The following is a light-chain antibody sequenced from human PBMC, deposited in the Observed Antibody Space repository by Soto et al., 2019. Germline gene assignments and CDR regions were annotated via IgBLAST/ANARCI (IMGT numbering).Light chain of an antibody. CDR1: SSDVGRYNF. CDR3: SSYVGSNNYV. V-gene: IGLV2-8*01. CDR2: EVT. Sequence: QSVLTQPPSASGSPGQSVTISCIGTSSDVGRYNFVSWYQHHPGKAPKLIIYEVTKRPSGVPDRFSGSKSGNTASLTVSGLQADDEADYFCSSYVGSNNYVFGTGTKGTVL. J-gene: IGLJ1*01.